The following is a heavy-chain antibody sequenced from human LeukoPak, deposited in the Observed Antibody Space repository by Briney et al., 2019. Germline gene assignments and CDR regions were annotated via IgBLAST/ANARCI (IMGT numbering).Heavy chain of an antibody. J-gene: IGHJ4*02. CDR2: IYNNGNT. D-gene: IGHD3-3*01. V-gene: IGHV4-59*01. CDR3: ARGSTIFGN. CDR1: GGSIRTNY. Sequence: PSETLSLTCTVSGGSIRTNYWSWIRQPPGKGLEWIAYIYNNGNTNYNPSLTSRVIISEDMSKNQVSLKLTSVTAADTAVYYCARGSTIFGNWGQGTLVTVSS.